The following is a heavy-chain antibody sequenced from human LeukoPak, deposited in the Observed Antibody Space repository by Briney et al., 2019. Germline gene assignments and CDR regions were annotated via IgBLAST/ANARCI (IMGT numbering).Heavy chain of an antibody. V-gene: IGHV3-33*06. D-gene: IGHD4-17*01. CDR2: IWYNGNTK. Sequence: GGSLRLSCAASGFTFSNYGIHWVSQAPGKGLEWVTTIWYNGNTKYYADSVKGRFTISRDNSKNTVYLQMNSLRAEDTAVYYCAKDRRTTGTSEGVFDSWGQGTLATVSS. CDR3: AKDRRTTGTSEGVFDS. J-gene: IGHJ4*02. CDR1: GFTFSNYG.